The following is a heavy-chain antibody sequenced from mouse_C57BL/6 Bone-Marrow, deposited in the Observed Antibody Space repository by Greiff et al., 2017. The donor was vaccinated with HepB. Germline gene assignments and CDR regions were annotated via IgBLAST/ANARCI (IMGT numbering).Heavy chain of an antibody. D-gene: IGHD1-1*01. CDR3: ARPALITTVVATEYFDY. V-gene: IGHV1-55*01. CDR2: IYPGSGST. J-gene: IGHJ2*01. CDR1: GYTFTSYW. Sequence: QVQLQQPGAELVKPGASVKMSCKASGYTFTSYWITWVKQRPGQGLEWIGDIYPGSGSTNYNEKFKSKATLTVDTSSSTAYMQLSSLTSEDSAVYYCARPALITTVVATEYFDYWRQGTTLTVSS.